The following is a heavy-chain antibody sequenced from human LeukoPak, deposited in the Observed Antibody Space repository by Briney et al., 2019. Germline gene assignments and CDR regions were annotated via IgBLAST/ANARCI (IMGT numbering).Heavy chain of an antibody. J-gene: IGHJ5*02. D-gene: IGHD2-2*01. CDR3: ARDSVPAAIVWFDP. CDR1: GFTFSSYW. Sequence: PGGSLRLSCAASGFTFSSYWMSWVRQAPGKGLEWVANIKQDGSEKYYVDSVKGRFTISRDNAKNSLYLQMNSLRAEDTAVYYCARDSVPAAIVWFDPWGQGTLVTVSS. CDR2: IKQDGSEK. V-gene: IGHV3-7*03.